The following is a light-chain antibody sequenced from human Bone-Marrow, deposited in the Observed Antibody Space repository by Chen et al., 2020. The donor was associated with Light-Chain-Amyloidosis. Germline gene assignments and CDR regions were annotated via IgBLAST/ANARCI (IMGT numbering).Light chain of an antibody. CDR1: SSNSGAGFS. J-gene: IGLJ2*01. V-gene: IGLV1-40*01. CDR3: QADDNSLSGAGV. CDR2: SKP. Sequence: QSVLTQPPSVSGAPGQRVTISCTGSSSNSGAGFSVHWYQQPSGTVPKLIIYSKPKRPAGGPDRVSGSKSGTTDTLAITGLQTEDEADYYCQADDNSLSGAGVFGGGTKLTVL.